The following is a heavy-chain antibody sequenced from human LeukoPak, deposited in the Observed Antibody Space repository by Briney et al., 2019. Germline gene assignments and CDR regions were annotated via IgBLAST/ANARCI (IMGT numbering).Heavy chain of an antibody. J-gene: IGHJ4*02. CDR3: GKTTVGYSSGQKPAWPVDF. V-gene: IGHV3-23*01. CDR2: IFGSGGSP. CDR1: GVTCGSLA. D-gene: IGHD5-18*01. Sequence: GGSLSIPGEACGVTCGSLAMYGVRQAPGKGLEWVAGIFGSGGSPHYADSVKGRFTISRDNPRNTVYLQINSLRDDDTAVYYCGKTTVGYSSGQKPAWPVDFWGQGTLVTVSS.